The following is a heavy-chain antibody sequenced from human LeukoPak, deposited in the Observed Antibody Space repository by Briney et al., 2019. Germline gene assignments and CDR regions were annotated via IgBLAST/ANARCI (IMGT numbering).Heavy chain of an antibody. CDR1: GFTFSSYS. D-gene: IGHD4-17*01. Sequence: PGGSLRLSCAASGFTFSSYSMNWVRQAPGKGLEWVSSISSSSSYIYYADSAKGRFTISRDNAKNSLYLQMNSLRAEDTAVYYCARGGSYGDYSRVWGQGTTVTVSS. J-gene: IGHJ6*02. V-gene: IGHV3-21*01. CDR2: ISSSSSYI. CDR3: ARGGSYGDYSRV.